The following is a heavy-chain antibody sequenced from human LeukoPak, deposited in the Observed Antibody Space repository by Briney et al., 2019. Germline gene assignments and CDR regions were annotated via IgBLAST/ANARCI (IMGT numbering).Heavy chain of an antibody. CDR2: IYHSGST. J-gene: IGHJ5*02. Sequence: TSETLSLTCAVSGGSISSGGHSWSWIRQPPGKGLEWIGYIYHSGSTYYNPSLKSRVTISVDRSKNQFSLKLSSVTAADTAVYYCASSITIFGVAPNWFDPWGQGTLVTASS. D-gene: IGHD3-3*01. CDR3: ASSITIFGVAPNWFDP. CDR1: GGSISSGGHS. V-gene: IGHV4-30-2*01.